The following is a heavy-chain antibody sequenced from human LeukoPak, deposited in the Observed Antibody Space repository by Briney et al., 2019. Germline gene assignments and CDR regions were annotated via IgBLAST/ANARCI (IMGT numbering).Heavy chain of an antibody. CDR2: ISSDGGST. Sequence: GGSLRLSCAASRFTSRNQWMHWFRQTPGKGRVWVSRISSDGGSTTYADSVKGRFTISRDNAKSTLSLQMNNLRAEDTAMYYCARDQRVTGRPDIDYWGQGTLVIVSS. CDR1: RFTSRNQW. D-gene: IGHD1-14*01. V-gene: IGHV3-74*03. CDR3: ARDQRVTGRPDIDY. J-gene: IGHJ4*02.